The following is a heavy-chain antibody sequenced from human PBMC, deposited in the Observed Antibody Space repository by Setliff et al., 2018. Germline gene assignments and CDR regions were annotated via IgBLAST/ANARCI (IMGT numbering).Heavy chain of an antibody. D-gene: IGHD2-15*01. Sequence: ASVKVSCKASGYTFSSNAFHWVRQAPGQRLEWLGWIHAGSSNTIYSQKLQGRLTITRDTSATTAYMELNSLTSEDTAVYYCARMSTGGPYYDHWGQGTPVTVSS. CDR3: ARMSTGGPYYDH. CDR1: GYTFSSNA. V-gene: IGHV1-3*01. CDR2: IHAGSSNT. J-gene: IGHJ4*02.